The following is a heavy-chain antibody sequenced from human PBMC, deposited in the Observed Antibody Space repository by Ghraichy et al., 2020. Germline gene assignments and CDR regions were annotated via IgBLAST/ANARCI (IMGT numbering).Heavy chain of an antibody. CDR1: GGSISSSSYY. V-gene: IGHV4-39*01. CDR2: IYYAGAT. CDR3: ASRRDGHYYFDS. Sequence: SETLSLTCSVSGGSISSSSYYWGWIRQPPGKGLEWIGTIYYAGATYYNPSLKSRVTISVDTSNNQFSLKLSSVTAADTAVYYCASRRDGHYYFDSWGQGTLVTVSS. J-gene: IGHJ4*02. D-gene: IGHD5-24*01.